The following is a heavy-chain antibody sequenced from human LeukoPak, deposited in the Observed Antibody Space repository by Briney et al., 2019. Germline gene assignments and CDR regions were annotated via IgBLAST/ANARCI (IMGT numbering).Heavy chain of an antibody. V-gene: IGHV4-59*07. CDR1: GAPMTSYY. CDR3: ARIPGDRPDD. J-gene: IGHJ4*02. D-gene: IGHD7-27*01. Sequence: PSDTLSLTCTVSGAPMTSYYWTWIRQPPGRGLEWVGYMYFGERTNYNPSLKGRATISIDTSKNQFSLNLKSVTAADTAVYYCARIPGDRPDDWGQGTLVTVS. CDR2: MYFGERT.